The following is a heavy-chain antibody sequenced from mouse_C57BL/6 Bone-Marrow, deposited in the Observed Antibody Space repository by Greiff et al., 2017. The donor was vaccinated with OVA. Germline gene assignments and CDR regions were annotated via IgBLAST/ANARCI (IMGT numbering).Heavy chain of an antibody. J-gene: IGHJ2*01. CDR3: ARLWLRQGVGYFDY. CDR2: IYPRSGNT. CDR1: GYTFTSYG. Sequence: QVQLQQSGAELARPGASVKLSCKASGYTFTSYGISWVKQRTGQGLEWIGEIYPRSGNTYYNEKFTGKATLTADKSSSTAYMELRSLTSEDSAVYFCARLWLRQGVGYFDYWGQGTTLTVSS. V-gene: IGHV1-81*01. D-gene: IGHD2-2*01.